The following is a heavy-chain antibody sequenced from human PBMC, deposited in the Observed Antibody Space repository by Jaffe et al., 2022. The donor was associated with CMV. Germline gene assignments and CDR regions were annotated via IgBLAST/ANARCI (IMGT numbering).Heavy chain of an antibody. D-gene: IGHD2-15*01. Sequence: QVQLQQWGAGLLKPSETLSLTCAVYGGSFSGYYWSWIRQPPGKGLEWIGEINHSGSTNYNPSLKSRVTISVDTSKNQFSLKLSSVTAADTAVYYCARGGCSGGSCYFSYYYYYGMDVWGQGTTVTVSS. J-gene: IGHJ6*02. CDR2: INHSGST. CDR1: GGSFSGYY. CDR3: ARGGCSGGSCYFSYYYYYGMDV. V-gene: IGHV4-34*01.